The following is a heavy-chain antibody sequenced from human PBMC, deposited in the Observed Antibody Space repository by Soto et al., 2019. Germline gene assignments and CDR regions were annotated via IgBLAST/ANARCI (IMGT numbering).Heavy chain of an antibody. Sequence: QGQLVESGGGVVQPGRSLSLSCAASRFTFSNYGIHWVRQAPGKGLEWVAVISYDGSNKYYAYSVKGRFTISRDNSKNAMYLQMSRLKTEDRAVYYCAKGEITIFGGPVDVWGQGTTVTVSS. CDR3: AKGEITIFGGPVDV. J-gene: IGHJ6*02. V-gene: IGHV3-30*18. CDR2: ISYDGSNK. CDR1: RFTFSNYG. D-gene: IGHD3-3*01.